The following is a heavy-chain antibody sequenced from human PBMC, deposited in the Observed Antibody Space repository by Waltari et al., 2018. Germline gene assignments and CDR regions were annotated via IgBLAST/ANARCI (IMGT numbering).Heavy chain of an antibody. V-gene: IGHV3-49*04. Sequence: EVQLVESGGGLVQPGRSLRLSCTASGFTFGDYAMSWVRQAPGKGLEWVGFIRSKAYGGTTEYAASVKGRFTISRDDSKSIAYLQMNSLKTEDTAVYYCTRAVKVGYSYGHFDYWGQGTLVTVSS. CDR3: TRAVKVGYSYGHFDY. CDR2: IRSKAYGGTT. J-gene: IGHJ4*02. D-gene: IGHD5-18*01. CDR1: GFTFGDYA.